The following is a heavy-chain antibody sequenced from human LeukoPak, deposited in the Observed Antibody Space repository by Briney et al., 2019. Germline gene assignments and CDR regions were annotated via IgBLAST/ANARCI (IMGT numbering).Heavy chain of an antibody. CDR2: IYSGGST. J-gene: IGHJ6*02. Sequence: GGSLRLSCAASGFTVSSNYMSWVRQAPGKGLEWVSVIYSGGSTYYADSVKGRFTISRDNSKNALYLQMNSLRAEDTAVYYCATSYYYYGMDVWGQGTTVTVSS. CDR1: GFTVSSNY. CDR3: ATSYYYYGMDV. V-gene: IGHV3-66*02.